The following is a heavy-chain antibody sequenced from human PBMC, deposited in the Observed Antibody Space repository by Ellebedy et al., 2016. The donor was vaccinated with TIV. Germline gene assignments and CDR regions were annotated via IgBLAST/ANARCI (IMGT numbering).Heavy chain of an antibody. V-gene: IGHV3-53*05. CDR3: AKDYYYVPYYGMDV. CDR2: MYSGGSR. J-gene: IGHJ6*02. Sequence: GGSLRLSCVVSGFPVNNNYMSWVRQAPGKGLEWVSLMYSGGSRDYADSVRGRFTISRDNSRNTLYLQMNSLRAEDTALYYCAKDYYYVPYYGMDVWGQGTTVTVS. D-gene: IGHD3-10*02. CDR1: GFPVNNNY.